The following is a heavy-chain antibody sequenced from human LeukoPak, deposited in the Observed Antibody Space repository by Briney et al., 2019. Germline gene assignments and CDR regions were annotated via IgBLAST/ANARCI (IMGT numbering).Heavy chain of an antibody. J-gene: IGHJ4*02. Sequence: ASVKVSCKASGGTFSSYAISWVRQAPGQGLEWIGVINPSSGSRNYPPQFQDKIILTRDTSTNTAYMQLNSLTSDDTAVYYCARVENADGLDYWGQGTLVTVSS. CDR2: INPSSGSR. CDR3: ARVENADGLDY. V-gene: IGHV1-46*01. D-gene: IGHD5-24*01. CDR1: GGTFSSYA.